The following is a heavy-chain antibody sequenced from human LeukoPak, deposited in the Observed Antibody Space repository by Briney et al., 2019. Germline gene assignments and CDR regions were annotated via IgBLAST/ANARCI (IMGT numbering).Heavy chain of an antibody. Sequence: ASVKVSCKASGYTFTGYYMHWVRQAPGQGLEWMGWINPNSGGTNYAQKFQGRVTMTRDTSISTAYMELSRLRSDDTAVYYCARPYYDFWSGYLDAFDIWGQGTMVTVSS. CDR1: GYTFTGYY. V-gene: IGHV1-2*02. CDR2: INPNSGGT. CDR3: ARPYYDFWSGYLDAFDI. J-gene: IGHJ3*02. D-gene: IGHD3-3*01.